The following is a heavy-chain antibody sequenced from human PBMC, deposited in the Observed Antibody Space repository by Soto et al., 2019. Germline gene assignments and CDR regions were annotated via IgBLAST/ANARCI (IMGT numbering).Heavy chain of an antibody. CDR1: GGSISSGGYY. J-gene: IGHJ6*02. Sequence: QVQLQESGPGLVKPSQTLSLTCTVSGGSISSGGYYWSWIRQHPGKGLEWIGYIYYSGSTYYNPSLKSRVTISVDTSKNQFSLKLSSVTAADTAVYYCARDLSLMTMVRGGGIYGMDVWGQGTTVTVSS. V-gene: IGHV4-31*03. CDR3: ARDLSLMTMVRGGGIYGMDV. D-gene: IGHD3-10*01. CDR2: IYYSGST.